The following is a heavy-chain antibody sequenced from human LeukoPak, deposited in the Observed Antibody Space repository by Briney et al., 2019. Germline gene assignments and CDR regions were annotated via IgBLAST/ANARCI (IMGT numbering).Heavy chain of an antibody. CDR2: IKQDGSEK. J-gene: IGHJ4*02. CDR3: ARGIPTYYYDSSGYYFGY. D-gene: IGHD3-22*01. Sequence: GGSLRLSCAASRFTFSSYWMSWVRQAPGKGLEWVANIKQDGSEKYYVDSVKGRFTISRDNAKNSLYLQMNSLRAEDTAVYYCARGIPTYYYDSSGYYFGYWGQGTLVTVSS. CDR1: RFTFSSYW. V-gene: IGHV3-7*01.